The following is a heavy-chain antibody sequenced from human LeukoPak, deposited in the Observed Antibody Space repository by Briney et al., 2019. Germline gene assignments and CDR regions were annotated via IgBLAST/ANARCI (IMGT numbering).Heavy chain of an antibody. Sequence: GGSLRLSCAASGFTFGPYTMNWVRQAPGKGPEGVSYISSSSDTIYYADSVKGRFTISRDNSKNTLYLQMNSLRAEDTAVYYCARDLGDGYLDYWGQGTLVTVSS. CDR1: GFTFGPYT. D-gene: IGHD5-24*01. J-gene: IGHJ4*02. CDR3: ARDLGDGYLDY. V-gene: IGHV3-48*01. CDR2: ISSSSDTI.